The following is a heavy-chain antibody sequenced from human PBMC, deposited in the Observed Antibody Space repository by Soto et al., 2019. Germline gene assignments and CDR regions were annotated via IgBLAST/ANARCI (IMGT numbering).Heavy chain of an antibody. CDR2: IYYSGST. V-gene: IGHV4-61*01. D-gene: IGHD6-13*01. J-gene: IGHJ5*02. Sequence: QVQLQESGPGPVKPSETLSLTCTVSGGSVSSGSYYWSWIRQPPGKGLEWIGYIYYSGSTNYNPSLKSRVTISVDTSKNQFSLKLSSVTAADTAMYYCARAGFRAAGGWFDPWGQGTLVTVSS. CDR3: ARAGFRAAGGWFDP. CDR1: GGSVSSGSYY.